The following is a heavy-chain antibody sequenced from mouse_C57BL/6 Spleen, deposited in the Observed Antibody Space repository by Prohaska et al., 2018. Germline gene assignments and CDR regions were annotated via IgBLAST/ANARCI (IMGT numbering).Heavy chain of an antibody. D-gene: IGHD2-4*01. V-gene: IGHV5-17*01. CDR3: ARVYDYPFDY. CDR2: ICSGSSTI. CDR1: GFTFSDYG. J-gene: IGHJ2*01. Sequence: EVQLVESGGGLVKPGGSLKLSCAASGFTFSDYGMHWVSQVLEKVLELFAYICSGSSTIYYADTVKGLFTISRDNAKNTLFLQMTSLRSEDTAMYYCARVYDYPFDYWGQGTTLTVSS.